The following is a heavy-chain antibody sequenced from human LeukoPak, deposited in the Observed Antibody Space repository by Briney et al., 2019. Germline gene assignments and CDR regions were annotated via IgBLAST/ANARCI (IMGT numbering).Heavy chain of an antibody. D-gene: IGHD5-18*01. CDR1: GVSFRSHA. J-gene: IGHJ4*02. Sequence: GGTLRLSCVASGVSFRSHAMSWVRQSPGQGLEWVASITGNGQTTNYADSAKGRFTISTDNSKDTVSLQMNSLRAEDTAIYYCAKERRRVDTSMVRSYYFEDWGQGTLVTVSS. CDR2: ITGNGQTT. V-gene: IGHV3-23*01. CDR3: AKERRRVDTSMVRSYYFED.